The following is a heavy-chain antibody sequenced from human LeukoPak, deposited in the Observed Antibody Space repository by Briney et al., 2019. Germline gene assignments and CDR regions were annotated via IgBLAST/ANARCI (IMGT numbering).Heavy chain of an antibody. CDR2: ISYDGKVK. V-gene: IGHV3-30*18. Sequence: GGSLRLSCAASGFAFSTYGMQWVRQAPGKGLEWVAVISYDGKVKHYTDSVKGRFTISRDNSRNTLYLQMNSLGTEDTALYYCAKEIHPRSSNGWPFDYWGQGTLVTVSP. D-gene: IGHD6-19*01. CDR3: AKEIHPRSSNGWPFDY. J-gene: IGHJ4*02. CDR1: GFAFSTYG.